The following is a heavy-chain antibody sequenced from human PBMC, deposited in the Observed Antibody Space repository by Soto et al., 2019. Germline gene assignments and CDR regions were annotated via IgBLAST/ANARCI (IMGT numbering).Heavy chain of an antibody. CDR2: INAGNGNT. CDR3: ARVAIAAADRGVDY. CDR1: GYTFTSYA. D-gene: IGHD6-13*01. Sequence: ASVKVSCKASGYTFTSYAMHWVRQAPGQRLEWMGWINAGNGNTKYSQKFQGRVTITRDTSASTAYMELSSLRSEDTAVYYCARVAIAAADRGVDYWGQGTLVTASS. J-gene: IGHJ4*02. V-gene: IGHV1-3*01.